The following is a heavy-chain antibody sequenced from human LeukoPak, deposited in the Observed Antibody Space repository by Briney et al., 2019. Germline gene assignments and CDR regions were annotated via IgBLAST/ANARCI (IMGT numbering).Heavy chain of an antibody. V-gene: IGHV4-59*01. D-gene: IGHD6-13*01. J-gene: IGHJ3*02. CDR3: ARERDYSSSWYGAFDI. CDR2: IYYSGST. Sequence: NPSETLSLTCTVSGGSISSYYWSWIRQPPGKGLEWIGYIYYSGSTNYNPSLKSRVTISVDTSKNQFSLKLSSVTAADTAVYYCARERDYSSSWYGAFDIWGQGTMVTVSS. CDR1: GGSISSYY.